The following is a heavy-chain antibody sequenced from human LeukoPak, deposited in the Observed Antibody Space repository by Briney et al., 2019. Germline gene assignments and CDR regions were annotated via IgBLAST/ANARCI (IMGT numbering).Heavy chain of an antibody. CDR1: GGSFSGYY. D-gene: IGHD4-4*01. J-gene: IGHJ4*02. CDR3: ARTPPVTGYFDY. CDR2: INHSGST. V-gene: IGHV4-34*01. Sequence: PSETLSLTCAVYGGSFSGYYWSWIRQPPGKGLEWIGEINHSGSTNYNPSLKSRVTISVDTSKNQFSLKLSSVTAADTAVYYCARTPPVTGYFDYWGQGTLVTVSS.